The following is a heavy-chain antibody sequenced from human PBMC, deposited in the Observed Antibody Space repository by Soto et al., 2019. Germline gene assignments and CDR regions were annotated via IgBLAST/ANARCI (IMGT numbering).Heavy chain of an antibody. V-gene: IGHV1-18*01. J-gene: IGHJ5*02. CDR3: ARDRGYNWNYGWFDP. CDR1: GYTFSSYG. D-gene: IGHD1-7*01. Sequence: QVQLVQSGAEVKKPGASVKVSCKASGYTFSSYGITWVRQAPGQGLEWMGRISAYNGNTNYAQKLQGRVTMTTDTSTSTAYMELRSLRSDDTAVYYCARDRGYNWNYGWFDPWGQGTLVTVSS. CDR2: ISAYNGNT.